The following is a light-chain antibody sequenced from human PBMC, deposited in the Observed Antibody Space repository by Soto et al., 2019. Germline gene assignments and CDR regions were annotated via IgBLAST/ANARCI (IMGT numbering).Light chain of an antibody. V-gene: IGLV8-61*01. Sequence: QTVVTQEPSFSVSPGGTVTLTCGVSSGSVSTRYYPSWYQQTPGQAPRTLIYSTSTRSSGVPDRFSGSIVGNKAALTISGAQADDEAEYYCLLSFSGPRVFGGGTKLTVL. J-gene: IGLJ3*02. CDR2: STS. CDR3: LLSFSGPRV. CDR1: SGSVSTRYY.